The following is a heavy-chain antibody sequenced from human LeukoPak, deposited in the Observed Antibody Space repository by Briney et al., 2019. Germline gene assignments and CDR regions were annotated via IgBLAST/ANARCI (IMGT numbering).Heavy chain of an antibody. J-gene: IGHJ5*02. Sequence: PSETLSFTCTVSGGSISSSSYYWGWIRQPPGKGLEWIGSIYYSGSTYYNPSLKSRVTISVDTSKNQFSLKLSSVTAADTAVYYCARLHKALGWFDPWGQGTLVTVSS. CDR2: IYYSGST. CDR1: GGSISSSSYY. D-gene: IGHD2-15*01. CDR3: ARLHKALGWFDP. V-gene: IGHV4-39*01.